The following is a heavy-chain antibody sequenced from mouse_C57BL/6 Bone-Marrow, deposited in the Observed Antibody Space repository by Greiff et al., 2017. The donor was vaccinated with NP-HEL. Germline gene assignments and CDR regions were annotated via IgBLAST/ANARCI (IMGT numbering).Heavy chain of an antibody. J-gene: IGHJ1*03. CDR3: ARDPQGTTEAFDV. V-gene: IGHV1-59*01. CDR1: GYTFTSYW. D-gene: IGHD1-1*01. CDR2: IDPSDSYT. Sequence: QVQLQQPGAELVRPGTSVKLSCKASGYTFTSYWMHWVKQRPGQGLVWIGVIDPSDSYTNYNQKFKGKATLTVDTSSSTAYMQLSSLTSEDSAVDYCARDPQGTTEAFDVWGTGTTVTVSS.